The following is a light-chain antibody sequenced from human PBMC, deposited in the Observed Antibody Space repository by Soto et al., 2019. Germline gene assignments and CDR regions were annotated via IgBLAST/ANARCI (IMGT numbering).Light chain of an antibody. Sequence: QSALTQPASVSGSPGQSITISCTGTSSDVGAYNYVSWYRQHPGEAPKLIIYDVSDRPSGVSTRFSGAKSGNTASLTISGLQAEDEADYYCSSYTTSSTVVFGGGTKLTVL. CDR2: DVS. CDR3: SSYTTSSTVV. J-gene: IGLJ2*01. CDR1: SSDVGAYNY. V-gene: IGLV2-14*01.